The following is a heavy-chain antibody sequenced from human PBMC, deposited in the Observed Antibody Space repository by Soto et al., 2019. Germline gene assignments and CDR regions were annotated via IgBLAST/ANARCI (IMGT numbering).Heavy chain of an antibody. CDR3: AKVLSGRRFDS. D-gene: IGHD6-25*01. CDR2: ISSSGGST. CDR1: GFTFSSYA. J-gene: IGHJ5*01. V-gene: IGHV3-23*01. Sequence: GGSLRLSCAASGFTFSSYAMSWVRQAPGKGLEWVSGISSSGGSTYYADSVKGRFTISRDNSKNTLSLQMNGLRADDTAVYYCAKVLSGRRFDSWGQGTLVTVSS.